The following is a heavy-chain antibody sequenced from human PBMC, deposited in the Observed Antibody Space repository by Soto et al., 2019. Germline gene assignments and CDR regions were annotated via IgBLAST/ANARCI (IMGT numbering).Heavy chain of an antibody. CDR1: GFSFSRNW. J-gene: IGHJ4*02. V-gene: IGHV3-7*01. CDR3: ASDDTFRGVHFDY. CDR2: IKQDGSEK. D-gene: IGHD3-16*01. Sequence: EVQVVESGGGLVQPGGSLRLSCAASGFSFSRNWMNWVRQSLGKGQEWVANIKQDGSEKNYVDSVKGRFTISRDNGKNSLYLQMNSLRAEDTAVYYCASDDTFRGVHFDYWGQGTLVTVSS.